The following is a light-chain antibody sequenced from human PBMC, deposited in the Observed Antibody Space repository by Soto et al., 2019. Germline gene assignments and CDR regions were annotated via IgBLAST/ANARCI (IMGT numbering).Light chain of an antibody. Sequence: EIVMTQSPATLSVSPGERATLSCRASQSISGTLAWYQQKPGQAPRLLIYGASTRAIGFPARFSGSGSGTEFTLSIRSLQSDDFAVYFCQQYTNWPWTFGEGTKVEIK. CDR3: QQYTNWPWT. V-gene: IGKV3-15*01. CDR1: QSISGT. J-gene: IGKJ1*01. CDR2: GAS.